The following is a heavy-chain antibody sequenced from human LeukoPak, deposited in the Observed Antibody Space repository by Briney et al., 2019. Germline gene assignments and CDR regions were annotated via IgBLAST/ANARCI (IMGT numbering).Heavy chain of an antibody. CDR1: GDSVSTNSAG. J-gene: IGHJ4*02. D-gene: IGHD6-6*01. CDR2: TYYNSNWYN. V-gene: IGHV6-1*01. Sequence: SQTLSLTCAISGDSVSTNSAGWNWIRQSPSRGLEWLGRTYYNSNWYNDYAVSVKNRLTINPDTSKNQFSLQLNSVTPEDTAVYYCARGSWQLAEEVYWGQGTLVTVSS. CDR3: ARGSWQLAEEVY.